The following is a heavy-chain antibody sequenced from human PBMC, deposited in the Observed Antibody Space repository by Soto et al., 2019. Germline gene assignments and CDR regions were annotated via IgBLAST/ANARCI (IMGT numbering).Heavy chain of an antibody. Sequence: EVQLLESGGGLVQPGGSLRLSCAASGFTFSSYAMRWVRQAPVKGLEWVSAISGSGGSTYYADSVKGRFTISRDNSKNTLYLQMNSLRAEDTAVYYCARLGSGSYYDYGGQGTLVTVSS. CDR2: ISGSGGST. D-gene: IGHD1-26*01. V-gene: IGHV3-23*01. CDR1: GFTFSSYA. J-gene: IGHJ4*02. CDR3: ARLGSGSYYDY.